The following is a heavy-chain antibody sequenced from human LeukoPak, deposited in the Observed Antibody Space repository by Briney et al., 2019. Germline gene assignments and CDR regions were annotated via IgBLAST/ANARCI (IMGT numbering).Heavy chain of an antibody. D-gene: IGHD5-18*01. CDR2: ISGSGGST. V-gene: IGHV3-23*01. CDR3: AKDHLQLGGYFDY. CDR1: GFTFSSYA. Sequence: GGSLRLSCAASGFTFSSYAMSWVRQAPGKGLEWVSAISGSGGSTYYADSVKGRFTISRDNSKNTLYLQMNSLRAEDTAVYYRAKDHLQLGGYFDYWGQGTLVTVSS. J-gene: IGHJ4*02.